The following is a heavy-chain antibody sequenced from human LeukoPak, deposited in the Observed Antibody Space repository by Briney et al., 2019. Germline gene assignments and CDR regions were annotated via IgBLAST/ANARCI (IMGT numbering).Heavy chain of an antibody. CDR1: GFTFSSYA. CDR3: AKPYNFWSGHWCY. Sequence: PGGSLRLSCAASGFTFSSYAMSWVRQAPGKGLEWVSAISGSGGDTYYADSVKGRFTISRDNSKNTLYLQMNSLRAEDTAIYYCAKPYNFWSGHWCYWGQGTLVTVSS. J-gene: IGHJ4*02. V-gene: IGHV3-23*01. CDR2: ISGSGGDT. D-gene: IGHD3-3*01.